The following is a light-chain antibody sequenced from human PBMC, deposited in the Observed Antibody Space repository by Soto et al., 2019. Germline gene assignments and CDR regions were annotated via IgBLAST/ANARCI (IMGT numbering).Light chain of an antibody. CDR2: EGT. V-gene: IGLV2-23*01. CDR3: CSQLESSTSYV. J-gene: IGLJ1*01. Sequence: QSVLTQPASVSGSPGQSITISCTGTSSDIVSYNHVSWYQQQPGKVPKLMIDEGTKGPSGVSHRFSGAKSGNTASLTIFGCHADDEDDYYCCSQLESSTSYVFGTGTKLTVL. CDR1: SSDIVSYNH.